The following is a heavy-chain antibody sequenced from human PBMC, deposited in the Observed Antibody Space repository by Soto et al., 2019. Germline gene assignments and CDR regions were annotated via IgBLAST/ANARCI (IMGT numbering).Heavy chain of an antibody. Sequence: QVQLQESGPGLVKPSQTLSLTCTVSGGSISSGGYYWSWIRQHPGKGLEWIGYIYYSGSTYYNPSLKSRVTISVDTSKNQFSLKLSSVTAADTAVYYCARVASPSNYDSSGDNWFDPWGQGTLVTVSS. CDR1: GGSISSGGYY. CDR2: IYYSGST. D-gene: IGHD3-22*01. J-gene: IGHJ5*02. V-gene: IGHV4-31*03. CDR3: ARVASPSNYDSSGDNWFDP.